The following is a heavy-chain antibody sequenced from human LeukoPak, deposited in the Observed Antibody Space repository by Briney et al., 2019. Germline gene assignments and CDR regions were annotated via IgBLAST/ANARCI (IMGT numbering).Heavy chain of an antibody. D-gene: IGHD6-6*01. J-gene: IGHJ5*02. V-gene: IGHV1-69*05. CDR2: IIPIFGTA. CDR3: AREASSSSSRWFDP. Sequence: ASVRVSCKASGGTFSSYSISWVRQAPGQGLEWMGGIIPIFGTANYAQNFQGRVTITTDESTSTAYMELSSLRSEDTAVYYCAREASSSSSRWFDPWGEGTLVTVSS. CDR1: GGTFSSYS.